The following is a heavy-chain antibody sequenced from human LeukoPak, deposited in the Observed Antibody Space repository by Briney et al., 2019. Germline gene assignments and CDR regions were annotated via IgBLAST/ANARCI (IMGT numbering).Heavy chain of an antibody. CDR2: IKQDGSEK. J-gene: IGHJ4*02. CDR3: ARAYRYSYDY. D-gene: IGHD1-26*01. CDR1: GFTFSSYW. Sequence: AGSLRLSCAASGFTFSSYWMSWVRQAPGKGLEWVANIKQDGSEKHYVDSVKGRFTISRDDAKNSLYLQMNSLRADDTAVYYCARAYRYSYDYWGQGTLVTVSS. V-gene: IGHV3-7*05.